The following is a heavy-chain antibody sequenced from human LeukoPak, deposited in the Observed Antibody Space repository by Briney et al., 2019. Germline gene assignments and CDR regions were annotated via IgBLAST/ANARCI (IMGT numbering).Heavy chain of an antibody. CDR3: ATGQRYAFDY. V-gene: IGHV3-48*02. CDR1: GFSFTDYP. Sequence: GGSLRLSCATSGFSFTDYPMNWVRQAPGKGLEWISNIRTTAEGAKYAYYADSVKGRVTISRDDGKKTLYLHMNSLRDDDTAVYYCATGQRYAFDYWGQGILVTVSS. J-gene: IGHJ4*02. CDR2: IRTTAEGAKYA. D-gene: IGHD3-9*01.